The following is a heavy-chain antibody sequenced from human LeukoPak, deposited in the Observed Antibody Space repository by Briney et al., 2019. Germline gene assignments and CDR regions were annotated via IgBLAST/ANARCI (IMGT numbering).Heavy chain of an antibody. CDR2: IIPIFGTA. CDR3: ARDVVVVAAPYGAFDI. J-gene: IGHJ3*02. D-gene: IGHD2-15*01. Sequence: ASVKVSCKASGGTFSSYAISWVRQAPGQGLEWMGGIIPIFGTANYAQKFQGRVTITADESTSTAYMELSRLRSEDTAVYYWARDVVVVAAPYGAFDIWGQGTMVTVSS. V-gene: IGHV1-69*01. CDR1: GGTFSSYA.